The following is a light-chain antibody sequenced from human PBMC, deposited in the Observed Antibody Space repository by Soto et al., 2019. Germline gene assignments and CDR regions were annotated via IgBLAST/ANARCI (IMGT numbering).Light chain of an antibody. J-gene: IGLJ2*01. V-gene: IGLV2-14*03. CDR2: EVE. Sequence: QSALTQPASVSASPGQSITISCTGTSSDIGDYNYVSWYQQRPGEAPKLILYEVENRPSGISDRFSGSKSGNTASLTISGLRIEDEADYYCSSYTSTVTLVVFGGGIKLTVL. CDR1: SSDIGDYNY. CDR3: SSYTSTVTLVV.